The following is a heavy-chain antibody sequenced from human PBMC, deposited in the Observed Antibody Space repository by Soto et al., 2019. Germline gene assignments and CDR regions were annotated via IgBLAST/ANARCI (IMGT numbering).Heavy chain of an antibody. V-gene: IGHV1-69*13. CDR1: GGTFSSYA. J-gene: IGHJ6*02. CDR3: ARSSVEYSSSWYSNYYYYYYGMDV. D-gene: IGHD6-13*01. Sequence: ASVKVSCKASGGTFSSYAISWVRQAPGQGLEWMGGIIPIFGTANYAQKFQGRVTITADESTSTAYMELSSLRSEDTAVYYCARSSVEYSSSWYSNYYYYYYGMDVWGQGTTVTVSS. CDR2: IIPIFGTA.